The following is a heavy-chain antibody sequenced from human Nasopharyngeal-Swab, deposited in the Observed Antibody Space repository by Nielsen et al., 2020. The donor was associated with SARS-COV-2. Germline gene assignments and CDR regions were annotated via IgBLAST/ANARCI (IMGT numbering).Heavy chain of an antibody. CDR1: GYTFTSYY. CDR2: INPSGGIT. CDR3: ARERGAIPAPEKNFDY. D-gene: IGHD1-14*01. Sequence: ASVKVSCKASGYTFTSYYMHWVRQAPGQGLEWLGAINPSGGITYYAQKFQGRITMTRDTSTSTDNIEMSSLRSEDTAVYYCARERGAIPAPEKNFDYWGQGTLVTVSS. J-gene: IGHJ4*02. V-gene: IGHV1-46*01.